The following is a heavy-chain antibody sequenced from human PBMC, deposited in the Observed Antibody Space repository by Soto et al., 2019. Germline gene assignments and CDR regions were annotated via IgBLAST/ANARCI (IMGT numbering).Heavy chain of an antibody. CDR3: AHSHRISLLVSLVGYWYFDL. Sequence: QITLKESGPTLVKPTQTLTPTCTFSGFSLSTSGVGVGWIRQPPGKALEWLALIYWDDDKRYSPSLKSRLTITKDTSKNQVVLTMTNMDPVDTATYYCAHSHRISLLVSLVGYWYFDLWRRGTLVTVSS. CDR2: IYWDDDK. V-gene: IGHV2-5*02. D-gene: IGHD2-8*02. J-gene: IGHJ2*01. CDR1: GFSLSTSGVG.